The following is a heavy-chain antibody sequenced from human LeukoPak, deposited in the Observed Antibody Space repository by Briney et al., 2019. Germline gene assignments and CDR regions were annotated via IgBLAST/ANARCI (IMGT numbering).Heavy chain of an antibody. V-gene: IGHV3-23*01. CDR2: ISGSGGST. CDR3: ARDALILGYCSSTSCPGWFDP. CDR1: GFTFSSYA. D-gene: IGHD2-2*01. J-gene: IGHJ5*02. Sequence: GSLRLSCAASGFTFSSYAMSWVRQAPGKGLEWVSAISGSGGSTYYADSVKGRFTISRDNSKNTLYLQMNSLRAEDTAVYYCARDALILGYCSSTSCPGWFDPWGQGTLVTVSS.